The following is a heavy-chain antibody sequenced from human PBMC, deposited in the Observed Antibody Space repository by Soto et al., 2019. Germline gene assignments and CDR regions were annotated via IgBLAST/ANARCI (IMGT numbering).Heavy chain of an antibody. V-gene: IGHV3-74*01. CDR2: INSDGRST. D-gene: IGHD2-2*01. CDR1: GFNFKSYW. J-gene: IGHJ6*02. Sequence: GGSLRLSCAVSGFNFKSYWMHWVRQVPGKGLVWVSRINSDGRSTTYADSVKGRFTISRDNAKNTLYLQMNSLRDEDTAVYFCARQYVVVVPAAFYYHGMDVWGQGTTVSLSS. CDR3: ARQYVVVVPAAFYYHGMDV.